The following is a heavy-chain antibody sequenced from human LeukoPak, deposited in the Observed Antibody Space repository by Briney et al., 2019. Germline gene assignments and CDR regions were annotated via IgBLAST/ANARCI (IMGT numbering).Heavy chain of an antibody. Sequence: ASVKVSCKASGYTFTSYGISWVRQAPGQGLEWMGWISAYNGNTNYAQKLQGRVTMTTGTSTSTAYMELRSLRSDDTAVYYCARVSGGSGWYEPFDYWGQGTLVTVSS. D-gene: IGHD6-19*01. CDR2: ISAYNGNT. J-gene: IGHJ4*02. V-gene: IGHV1-18*01. CDR3: ARVSGGSGWYEPFDY. CDR1: GYTFTSYG.